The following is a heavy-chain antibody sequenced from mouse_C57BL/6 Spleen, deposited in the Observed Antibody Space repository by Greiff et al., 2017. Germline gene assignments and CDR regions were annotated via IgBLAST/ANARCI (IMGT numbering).Heavy chain of an antibody. CDR2: IDPSDSET. Sequence: QVQLQQPGAELVRPGSSVKLSCKASGYTFTSYWMHWVKQRPIQGLEWIGNIDPSDSETHYNQKFKDKATLTVDKSSSTAYMQLSSLTSEDSAVYYCARSRYSNYEDYFDYWGQGTTLTVSS. J-gene: IGHJ2*01. V-gene: IGHV1-52*01. CDR3: ARSRYSNYEDYFDY. D-gene: IGHD2-5*01. CDR1: GYTFTSYW.